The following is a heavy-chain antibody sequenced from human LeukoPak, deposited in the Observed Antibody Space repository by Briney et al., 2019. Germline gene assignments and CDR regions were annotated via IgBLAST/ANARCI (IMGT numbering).Heavy chain of an antibody. V-gene: IGHV3-74*01. CDR2: VKGDGRTT. D-gene: IGHD5-18*01. Sequence: PGGSLRLSCAASGLTFSDFWMHWVRKPPGKGLVWVALVKGDGRTTIYADSVKGRFTISRDNAKNTLYLQMNSLRADDSGVYYCATGHSYGYDYWGQGVLVTVSS. CDR3: ATGHSYGYDY. J-gene: IGHJ4*02. CDR1: GLTFSDFW.